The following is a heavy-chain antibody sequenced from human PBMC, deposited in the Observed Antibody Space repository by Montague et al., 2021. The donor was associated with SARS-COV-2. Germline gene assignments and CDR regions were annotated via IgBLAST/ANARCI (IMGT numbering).Heavy chain of an antibody. CDR1: GGSTSDHY. D-gene: IGHD3-10*01. V-gene: IGHV4-59*11. CDR2: IYYSGGI. CDR3: ARAVSVRRAVNWFDP. J-gene: IGHJ5*02. Sequence: SETLSLTCTVSGGSTSDHYWAWIRQPPGKGLEWLAYIYYSGGINSNASLKSRVSMSVDTSKNQFSLRLTSVTAADTAVYYSARAVSVRRAVNWFDPWGQGTLVTVSS.